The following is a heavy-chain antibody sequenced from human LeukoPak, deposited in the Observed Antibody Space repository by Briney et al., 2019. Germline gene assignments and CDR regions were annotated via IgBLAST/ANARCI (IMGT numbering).Heavy chain of an antibody. CDR2: INSDGSST. Sequence: PGGSLRLSCAASGFTFSSYWMHWFRQAPGKGLVWVSRINSDGSSTSYADSVKGRFTISRDNSKNTLYLQMNSLRAEDTAVYFCASGKYRYGDNWFDPWGQGTLVTVSS. V-gene: IGHV3-74*01. J-gene: IGHJ5*02. CDR3: ASGKYRYGDNWFDP. D-gene: IGHD5-18*01. CDR1: GFTFSSYW.